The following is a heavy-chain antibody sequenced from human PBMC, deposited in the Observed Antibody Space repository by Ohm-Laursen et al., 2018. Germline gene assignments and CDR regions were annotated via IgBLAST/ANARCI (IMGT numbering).Heavy chain of an antibody. V-gene: IGHV1-8*01. CDR1: GYTFTSYD. CDR2: MNPNSGNT. J-gene: IGHJ4*02. D-gene: IGHD2-15*01. CDR3: ASLSEVASSGEENDY. Sequence: ASVKVSCKASGYTFTSYDINWVRQATGQGLEWMGWMNPNSGNTGYSQKFQGRVTMTRNTSISTAYMELSSLRSEDTAVYYCASLSEVASSGEENDYWGQGTLVTVSS.